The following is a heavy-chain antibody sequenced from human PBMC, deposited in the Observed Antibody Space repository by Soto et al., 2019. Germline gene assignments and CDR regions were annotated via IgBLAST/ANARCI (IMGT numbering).Heavy chain of an antibody. CDR2: IKSKTDGGTT. J-gene: IGHJ4*02. V-gene: IGHV3-15*01. CDR1: GFTFSNAW. CDR3: ATTLYCTNGVCYDY. D-gene: IGHD2-8*01. Sequence: EVQLVESGGGLVKPGGSLRLSCAASGFTFSNAWMSWVRQAPGKGLEWVGRIKSKTDGGTTDYAAPVKGRFTISRDDSKNSLYLQMNSLKTEDTAVYYCATTLYCTNGVCYDYWGQGTLVTVSS.